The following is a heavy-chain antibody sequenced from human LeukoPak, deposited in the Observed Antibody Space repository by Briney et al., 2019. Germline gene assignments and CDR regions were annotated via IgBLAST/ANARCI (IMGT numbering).Heavy chain of an antibody. J-gene: IGHJ4*02. D-gene: IGHD5-12*01. V-gene: IGHV5-51*01. CDR1: GYSFTSYW. CDR3: ARLGLGYSGYDFQGFDY. Sequence: GESLKISCKGSGYSFTSYWISWVRQMPGKGLEWMGIIYPGDSDTRYSPSFQGQVTISADKSISTAYLQWSSLKASDTAMYYCARLGLGYSGYDFQGFDYWGQGTLVTVSS. CDR2: IYPGDSDT.